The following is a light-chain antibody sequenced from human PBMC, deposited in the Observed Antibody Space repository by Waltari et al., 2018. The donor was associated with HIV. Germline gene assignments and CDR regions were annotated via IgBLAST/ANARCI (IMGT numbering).Light chain of an antibody. CDR3: QQYYSTPWT. V-gene: IGKV4-1*01. CDR1: QPVLFNSNNKNY. J-gene: IGKJ1*01. Sequence: DIVLTHSLYSLPVSVAGRAALNRQSIQPVLFNSNNKNYLAWYQQKPGQPPTLLIYWASTREFGVPDRFSGSGSGTDFTLTISSLQAEDVALYYCQQYYSTPWTFGQGTKVEIK. CDR2: WAS.